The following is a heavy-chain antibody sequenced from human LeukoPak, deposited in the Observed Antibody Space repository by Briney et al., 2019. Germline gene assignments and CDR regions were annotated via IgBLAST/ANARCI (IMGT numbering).Heavy chain of an antibody. V-gene: IGHV3-13*01. CDR2: IYRAGDT. J-gene: IGHJ4*02. CDR1: GFTLSTYD. D-gene: IGHD1-26*01. Sequence: GGSLRLSCAASGFTLSTYDMHWVRQPTGEGLEWVSVIYRAGDTYYPGSVKGRFTISRDNSKNTLYLQMNSLRAEDTAVYYCAKDEWEPEYYFDYWGQGTLVTVSS. CDR3: AKDEWEPEYYFDY.